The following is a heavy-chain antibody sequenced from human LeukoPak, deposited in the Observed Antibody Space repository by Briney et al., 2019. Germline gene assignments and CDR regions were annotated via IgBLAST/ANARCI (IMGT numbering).Heavy chain of an antibody. V-gene: IGHV3-11*01. J-gene: IGHJ4*02. CDR2: ITSGGSTI. D-gene: IGHD6-19*01. CDR1: GFTFSDYY. Sequence: PGGSLRLSCAASGFTFSDYYMSWMRQAPGKGLEWVSYITSGGSTIYYTDSVRGRFTISRDNAKNSLYLQMNSLRAEDTAVYYCASVPLGSGWPYFDYWGQGALVTVSS. CDR3: ASVPLGSGWPYFDY.